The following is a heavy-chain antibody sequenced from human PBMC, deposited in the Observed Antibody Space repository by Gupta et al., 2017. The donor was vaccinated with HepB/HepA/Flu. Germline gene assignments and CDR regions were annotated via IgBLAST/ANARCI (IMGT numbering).Heavy chain of an antibody. CDR3: ARGAYYGSTTSFFDY. Sequence: QVQLVESGGGVVQPGRSLRLSCAASGFTFSSYGMHWVRQAPGKGLEWGAVIWYDGSNKYYADSVKGRFTISRDNSKNTLYLQMNSLRAEDTAVYYCARGAYYGSTTSFFDYWGQGTLVTVSS. V-gene: IGHV3-33*01. J-gene: IGHJ4*02. D-gene: IGHD3-10*01. CDR2: IWYDGSNK. CDR1: GFTFSSYG.